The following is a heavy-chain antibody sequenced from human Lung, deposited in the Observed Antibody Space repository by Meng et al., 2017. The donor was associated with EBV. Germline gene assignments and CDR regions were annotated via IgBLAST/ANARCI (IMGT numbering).Heavy chain of an antibody. D-gene: IGHD1-14*01. CDR2: VVYSGTT. CDR3: ARHHHSPTFDY. CDR1: RGSISISIYY. Sequence: SLSCTFSRGSISISIYYRAWIRRPAGEGLECIGSVVYSGTTYYTSSLKSRVSISVDTSKNQFSLKLSSVTAADTAVYYCARHHHSPTFDYWGQGTLVTVSS. V-gene: IGHV4-39*01. J-gene: IGHJ4*02.